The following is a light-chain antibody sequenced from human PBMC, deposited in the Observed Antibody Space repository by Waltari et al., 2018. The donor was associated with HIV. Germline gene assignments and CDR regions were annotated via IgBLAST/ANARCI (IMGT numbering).Light chain of an antibody. CDR1: ASDIGYFDY. Sequence: QSALTQPRSVSGSPGQSVTISCTGTASDIGYFDYVSWYPQYPGKAPNVIIYEVFQRPSVVPDRFTASKSGITASLTISGLQDEDEADYYCCSYAGTYTYVFGSGTTVTVL. CDR2: EVF. J-gene: IGLJ1*01. CDR3: CSYAGTYTYV. V-gene: IGLV2-11*01.